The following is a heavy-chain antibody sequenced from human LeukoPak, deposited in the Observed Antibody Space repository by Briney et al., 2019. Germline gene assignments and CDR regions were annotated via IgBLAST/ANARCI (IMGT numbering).Heavy chain of an antibody. CDR2: ISYDGSNK. D-gene: IGHD3-3*01. J-gene: IGHJ4*02. Sequence: GGSLRLSCAASGFAFSSYAMHWVRQAPGKGLEWVAVISYDGSNKYYADSVKGRFTISRDNAKSSLYLQMNSLRVEDTAVYYCATDFWSGYYDSSGYRHSDYWGQGTLVTVSS. V-gene: IGHV3-30*04. CDR1: GFAFSSYA. CDR3: ATDFWSGYYDSSGYRHSDY.